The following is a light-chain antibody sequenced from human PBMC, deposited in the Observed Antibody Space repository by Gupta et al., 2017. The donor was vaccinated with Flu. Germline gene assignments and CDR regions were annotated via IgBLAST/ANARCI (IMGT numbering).Light chain of an antibody. CDR3: SSHGSGSSPV. J-gene: IGLJ2*01. V-gene: IGLV2-14*03. Sequence: QSALTQPASVSGSPGRSITVSCTGTNRDVGLYNFVSWYQQHPGKVPKLIIYNVTNRPLGVSSRFSGSKSGNTASLTISGLQPEDESDYYCSSHGSGSSPVFGGGTKVTVL. CDR1: NRDVGLYNF. CDR2: NVT.